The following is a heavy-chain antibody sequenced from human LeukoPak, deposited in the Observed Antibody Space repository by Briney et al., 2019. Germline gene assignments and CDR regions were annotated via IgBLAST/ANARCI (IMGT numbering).Heavy chain of an antibody. D-gene: IGHD6-13*01. J-gene: IGHJ5*02. V-gene: IGHV1-2*02. CDR2: INPNSGGT. CDR1: GYTFTGYY. CDR3: AREGIAAAGTNGWFDP. Sequence: ASVKVSCKASGYTFTGYYMHWVRQAPGQGLEWMGWINPNSGGTNYAQKFQGRVTMTRDTSISTAYMELSRLRSDDTAVYYCAREGIAAAGTNGWFDPWGQGTLVTVSS.